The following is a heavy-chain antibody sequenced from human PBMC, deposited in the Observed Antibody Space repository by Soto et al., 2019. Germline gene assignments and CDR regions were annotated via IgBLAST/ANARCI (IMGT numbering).Heavy chain of an antibody. CDR3: ARRPGAAMVRYYYYGMDV. V-gene: IGHV3-21*01. CDR1: GFTFSSYS. D-gene: IGHD3-10*01. Sequence: PGGSLRLSXAASGFTFSSYSMNWVRQAPGKGLEWVSSISSSSSYIYYADSVKGRFTISRDNAKNSLYLQMNSLRAEDTAVYYCARRPGAAMVRYYYYGMDVWGQGTTVTVS. J-gene: IGHJ6*02. CDR2: ISSSSSYI.